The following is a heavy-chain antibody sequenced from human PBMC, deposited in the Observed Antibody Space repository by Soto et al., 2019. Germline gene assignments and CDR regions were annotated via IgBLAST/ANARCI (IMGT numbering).Heavy chain of an antibody. CDR2: INAGNGNT. J-gene: IGHJ6*02. V-gene: IGHV1-3*01. CDR3: ARVSYYGSGSYYSPRYYYYGMDV. CDR1: GYTFTSYA. D-gene: IGHD3-10*01. Sequence: QVQLVQSGAEVKKPGASVKVSCKASGYTFTSYAMHWVRQAPGQRLEWMGWINAGNGNTKYSQKFQGRVTITRDTSASTAYMELSSLRSEDTAVYYCARVSYYGSGSYYSPRYYYYGMDVWGQGTTVTVSS.